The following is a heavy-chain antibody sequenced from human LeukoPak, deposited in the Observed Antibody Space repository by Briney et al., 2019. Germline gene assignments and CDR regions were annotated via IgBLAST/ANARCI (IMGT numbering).Heavy chain of an antibody. V-gene: IGHV1-69*04. CDR2: IIPILGIA. D-gene: IGHD2-21*01. CDR3: ARVMWSPNYYYYMDV. J-gene: IGHJ6*03. Sequence: SVKVSCKASGGTFSSYAISWVRQAPGQGLEWMGRIIPILGIANYAQKFQGRVTITADKSTSTAYMELSSLRSEDTAVYYCARVMWSPNYYYYMDVWGKGTTVTVSS. CDR1: GGTFSSYA.